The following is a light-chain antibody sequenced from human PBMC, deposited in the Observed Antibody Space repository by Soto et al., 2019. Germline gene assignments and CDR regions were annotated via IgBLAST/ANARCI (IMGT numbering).Light chain of an antibody. J-gene: IGLJ1*01. CDR2: DDS. CDR1: NSGGKS. V-gene: IGLV3-21*02. CDR3: QVWDDNSDHHV. Sequence: SYELTQTSSVSEAPGQTARISCGGNNSGGKSVHWYQQKPGQAPVVAVYDDSDRPSGIPERFAGSNSADTTTLTISRVEGGDEADYHCQVWDDNSDHHVFGTGTKVTVL.